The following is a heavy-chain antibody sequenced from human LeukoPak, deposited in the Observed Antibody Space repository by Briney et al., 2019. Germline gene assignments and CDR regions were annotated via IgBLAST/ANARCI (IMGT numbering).Heavy chain of an antibody. D-gene: IGHD1-26*01. CDR3: AKSGSHEYFQH. J-gene: IGHJ1*01. Sequence: PSETLSLTCAVYGGSFSGYYWSWIRQPPGKGLERIGEINHSGSTNYNPSLKSRVTISVDTSKNQFSLKLSSVTAADTAVYYCAKSGSHEYFQHWGQGTLVTVSS. CDR1: GGSFSGYY. CDR2: INHSGST. V-gene: IGHV4-34*01.